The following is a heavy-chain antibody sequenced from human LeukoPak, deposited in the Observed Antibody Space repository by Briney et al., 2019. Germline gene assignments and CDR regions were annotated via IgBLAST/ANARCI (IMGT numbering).Heavy chain of an antibody. CDR1: GGSTSNYL. V-gene: IGHV4-4*07. D-gene: IGHD3-3*01. J-gene: IGHJ4*02. CDR2: IHTSGST. Sequence: SETLSLTRTVSGGSTSNYLCTWLRPSAGKELEWIGRIHTSGSTNYNPSLKSRVSMSVDTSKNQFSLKLSSVAAADTVFYYGARDPEGHGYYFDYWGQGALVTVSS. CDR3: ARDPEGHGYYFDY.